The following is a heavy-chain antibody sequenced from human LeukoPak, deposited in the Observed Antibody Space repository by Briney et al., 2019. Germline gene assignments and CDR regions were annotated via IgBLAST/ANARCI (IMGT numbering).Heavy chain of an antibody. Sequence: GGSLRLSSTAAGFTFSDYNMNWVRQAPGKGLEWVGCISTSSSYIYYAQSVKGRFTISTHNAKNSVYLQLSSLRAEDTAVYSCARDNYASGSYSWSKPLDYWGQGTLVTVPS. V-gene: IGHV3-21*01. D-gene: IGHD3-10*01. CDR1: GFTFSDYN. J-gene: IGHJ4*02. CDR2: ISTSSSYI. CDR3: ARDNYASGSYSWSKPLDY.